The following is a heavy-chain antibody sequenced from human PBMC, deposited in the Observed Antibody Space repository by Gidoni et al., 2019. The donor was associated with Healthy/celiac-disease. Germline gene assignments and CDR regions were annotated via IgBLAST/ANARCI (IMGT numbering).Heavy chain of an antibody. CDR2: IYYSGST. CDR1: GGSISSSSYY. D-gene: IGHD3-22*01. J-gene: IGHJ4*02. Sequence: QLQLQESGPGLVKPSETLSLTCTVPGGSISSSSYYWGWIRPPPGKGLEWIGSIYYSGSTYYNPSLKSRVTISVDTSKNQFSLKLSSVTAADTAVYYCASPYYDSSGYVYYWGQGTLVTVSS. V-gene: IGHV4-39*01. CDR3: ASPYYDSSGYVYY.